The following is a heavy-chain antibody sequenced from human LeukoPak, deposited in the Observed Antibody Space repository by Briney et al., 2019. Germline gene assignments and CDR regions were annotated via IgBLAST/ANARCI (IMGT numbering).Heavy chain of an antibody. D-gene: IGHD6-6*01. CDR2: IYYSGST. CDR3: ARGGIAARLMYGFQNWFDP. CDR1: GETDSSGSYY. V-gene: IGHV4-31*03. Sequence: SETLSLTCTVSGETDSSGSYYWSWIRQHPGKGLEWIGNIYYSGSTYYNPTLRSRVTISIDTSKNQSSLKMTSVTAADMAVYFCARGGIAARLMYGFQNWFDPWGQGTLVTVSS. J-gene: IGHJ5*02.